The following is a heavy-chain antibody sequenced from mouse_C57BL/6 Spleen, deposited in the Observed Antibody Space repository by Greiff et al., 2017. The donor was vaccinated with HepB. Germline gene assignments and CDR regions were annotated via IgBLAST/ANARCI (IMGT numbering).Heavy chain of an antibody. V-gene: IGHV1-18*01. CDR2: INTNHGGT. J-gene: IGHJ3*01. Sequence: EVQLQQSGPELVKPGASVKIPCKASGYTFTDYNMDWVKQSHGKSLEWIGDINTNHGGTIYNQKFKGKATLTVDKSSSTAYMELRSLTSEDTADYYCARKGRVAWFAYWGQGTLVTVSA. CDR1: GYTFTDYN. CDR3: ARKGRVAWFAY. D-gene: IGHD3-3*01.